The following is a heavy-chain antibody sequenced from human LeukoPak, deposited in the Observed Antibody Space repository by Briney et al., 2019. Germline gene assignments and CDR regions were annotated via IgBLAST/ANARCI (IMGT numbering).Heavy chain of an antibody. CDR3: ARVQYQLLFSTKDYYYYGMDV. J-gene: IGHJ6*02. D-gene: IGHD2-2*01. CDR2: ITPIFGTA. CDR1: GGTFSSYA. Sequence: SVTVSCKASGGTFSSYAISWVRQAPGQGLEWMGGITPIFGTANYAQKFQGRVTITADESTSTAYMELSSLRSEDTAVYYCARVQYQLLFSTKDYYYYGMDVWGQGTTVTVSS. V-gene: IGHV1-69*13.